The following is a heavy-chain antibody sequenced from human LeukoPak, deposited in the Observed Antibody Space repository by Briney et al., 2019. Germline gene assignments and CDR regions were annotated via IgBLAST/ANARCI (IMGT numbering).Heavy chain of an antibody. CDR3: AKDTKVRGLIGY. Sequence: GGSLRLSCAASGFTFSSYGMSWVRQAPGKGLEWVSAISGSGGSTYYADSVKGRFTISRDNSKNTLYLQMNSLRAEDTAVYYCAKDTKVRGLIGYWGQGTLVTVSS. D-gene: IGHD3-10*01. CDR1: GFTFSSYG. V-gene: IGHV3-23*01. CDR2: ISGSGGST. J-gene: IGHJ4*02.